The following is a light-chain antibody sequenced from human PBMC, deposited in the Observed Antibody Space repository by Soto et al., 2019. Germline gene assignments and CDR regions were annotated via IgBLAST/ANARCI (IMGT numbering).Light chain of an antibody. V-gene: IGLV1-40*01. J-gene: IGLJ2*01. Sequence: QSVLTQPPSVSGAPGQRVTISCTGSSSNIGAGYDVHWYQQLPGTAPKLLIYGNSNRPSGVPDRFSGSKSGTSASLAITGLQGEDEWYYYFQPYDSSLIVVFGGGTKLTVL. CDR3: QPYDSSLIVV. CDR2: GNS. CDR1: SSNIGAGYD.